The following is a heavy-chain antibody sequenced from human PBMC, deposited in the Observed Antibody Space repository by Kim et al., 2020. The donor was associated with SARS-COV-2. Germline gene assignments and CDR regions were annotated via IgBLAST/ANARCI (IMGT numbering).Heavy chain of an antibody. CDR3: ARSLYCSSTSCFYGMDV. Sequence: GGSLRLSCAASGFTFSTYEMNWVRQAPGKGLEWISYISTSGSTIYYVDSVKRRFTISRDNAKSSLSLQMNSLRAEDTAVYYCARSLYCSSTSCFYGMDVWGQGTTVTVSS. J-gene: IGHJ6*02. CDR1: GFTFSTYE. V-gene: IGHV3-48*03. CDR2: ISTSGSTI. D-gene: IGHD2-2*01.